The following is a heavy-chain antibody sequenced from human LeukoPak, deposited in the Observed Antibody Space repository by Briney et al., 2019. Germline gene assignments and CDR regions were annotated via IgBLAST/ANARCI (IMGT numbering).Heavy chain of an antibody. V-gene: IGHV3-53*01. CDR2: IYSGGST. J-gene: IGHJ6*02. CDR3: ARESNYGDSAFFYYYYGMDV. CDR1: GFTVSSNY. Sequence: GGSLRLSCAASGFTVSSNYMSWVRQAPGKGLEWVSVIYSGGSTYYADSVKGRFTTSRDNSKNTLYLQMNSLRAEDTAVYYCARESNYGDSAFFYYYYGMDVWGQGTTVTVSS. D-gene: IGHD4-17*01.